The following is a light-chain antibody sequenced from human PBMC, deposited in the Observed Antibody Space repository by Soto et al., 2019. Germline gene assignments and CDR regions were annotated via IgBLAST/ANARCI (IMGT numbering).Light chain of an antibody. Sequence: QSALTQPASVSASPGQSITISCTGTNSDVGAYDHVSWYQQHPGKAPKLLIYNVNNRPSGISHRFSGSKSGNTASLTISGLQTEDEGDYYCCSFTVTNTDVFGTGTKLTVL. V-gene: IGLV2-14*01. CDR1: NSDVGAYDH. CDR3: CSFTVTNTDV. CDR2: NVN. J-gene: IGLJ1*01.